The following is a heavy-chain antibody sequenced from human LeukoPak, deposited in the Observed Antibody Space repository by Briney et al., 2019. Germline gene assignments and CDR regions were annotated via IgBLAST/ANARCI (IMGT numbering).Heavy chain of an antibody. D-gene: IGHD2-2*01. V-gene: IGHV4-34*01. CDR3: ARGLPGVFDY. Sequence: SETLSLTCAVYGGSFSGYYWSWIRQPPGKGLEWIGEINHSGSTNYNPSLKSRVTISVDTSKNQFSLKLSSVTAADTAVYYCARGLPGVFDYWGRGTLVTVSS. J-gene: IGHJ4*02. CDR1: GGSFSGYY. CDR2: INHSGST.